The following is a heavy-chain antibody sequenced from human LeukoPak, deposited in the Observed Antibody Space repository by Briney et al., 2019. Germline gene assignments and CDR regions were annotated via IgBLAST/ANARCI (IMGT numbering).Heavy chain of an antibody. Sequence: GGALRLSCAASGFTFSGYWMTWVRQAPGKGREWVANIKDDGSAKYYEDSVKGRFTISRDNAKNSLYLQMNSLRAEDTAVYYCARDLNWETYWGQGTLVSVSS. CDR1: GFTFSGYW. D-gene: IGHD7-27*01. V-gene: IGHV3-7*01. J-gene: IGHJ4*02. CDR2: IKDDGSAK. CDR3: ARDLNWETY.